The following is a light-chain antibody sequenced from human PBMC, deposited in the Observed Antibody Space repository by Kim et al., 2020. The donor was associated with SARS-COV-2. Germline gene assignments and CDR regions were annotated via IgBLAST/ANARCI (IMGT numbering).Light chain of an antibody. CDR3: SSSAGVNNLV. V-gene: IGLV2-8*01. CDR1: SSDVGTSNS. Sequence: QSALTQPPSASGSPGQSVTISCTGTSSDVGTSNSVSWYQQHPGKAPKLMIYEVTKRPSGVPERFSGSKSANTASLTVSGLQAEDEADYYCSSSAGVNNLVFGGGTQLTVL. J-gene: IGLJ2*01. CDR2: EVT.